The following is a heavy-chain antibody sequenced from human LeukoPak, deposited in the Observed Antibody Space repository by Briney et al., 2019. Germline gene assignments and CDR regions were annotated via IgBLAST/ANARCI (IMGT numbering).Heavy chain of an antibody. D-gene: IGHD6-13*01. CDR2: IYYSGST. V-gene: IGHV4-59*01. CDR1: GGSISSYY. CDR3: ARGPPYSSSWYHWFDP. Sequence: PPETLSLTCTVSGGSISSYYWSWIRQPPGKGLEWIGYIYYSGSTNYNPSLKSRVTTSVDTSKNQFSLKLSSVTAADTAVYYCARGPPYSSSWYHWFDPWGQGTLVTVSS. J-gene: IGHJ5*02.